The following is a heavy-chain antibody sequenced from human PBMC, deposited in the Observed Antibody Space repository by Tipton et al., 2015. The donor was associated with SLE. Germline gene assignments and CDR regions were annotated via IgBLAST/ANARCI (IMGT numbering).Heavy chain of an antibody. CDR1: GGSISSGGYY. D-gene: IGHD3-3*01. J-gene: IGHJ5*02. Sequence: TLSLTCTVSGGSISSGGYYWSWIRQHPGKGLEWIGYISKSGSTHNNPALKSRVTMAVDTSKNQFSLKLSSVTAADTAVYYCVREIDGRGYDFWSGYKGAWFDPWGQGTLVTVSS. V-gene: IGHV4-31*03. CDR2: ISKSGST. CDR3: VREIDGRGYDFWSGYKGAWFDP.